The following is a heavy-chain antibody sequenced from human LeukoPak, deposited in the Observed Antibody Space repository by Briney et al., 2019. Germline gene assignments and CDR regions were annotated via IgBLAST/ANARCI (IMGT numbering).Heavy chain of an antibody. V-gene: IGHV3-23*01. J-gene: IGHJ4*02. CDR2: ISGSGGDT. Sequence: GGSLRLSCAASGFTFSSYPMSWVRQAPGKGLEWVSAISGSGGDTYYADSAKGRFTISRDNSKNTLYLQMNSLRAEDTALYYCATSSGWYPKYFDYWGQGTLVTVSS. D-gene: IGHD6-19*01. CDR1: GFTFSSYP. CDR3: ATSSGWYPKYFDY.